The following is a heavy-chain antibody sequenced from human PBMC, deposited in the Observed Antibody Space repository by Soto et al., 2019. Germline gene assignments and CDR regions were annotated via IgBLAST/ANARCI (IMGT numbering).Heavy chain of an antibody. CDR2: IIPIFGTA. CDR3: ARVVRYGIAAAGPFDY. J-gene: IGHJ4*02. D-gene: IGHD6-13*01. Sequence: SVKVSCKASGGTFSSYAISWVRQAPGQGLEWMGGIIPIFGTANYAQKFQGRVTITADESTSTAYMELSSLRSEDTAVYYCARVVRYGIAAAGPFDYWGRGTLVTVS. V-gene: IGHV1-69*13. CDR1: GGTFSSYA.